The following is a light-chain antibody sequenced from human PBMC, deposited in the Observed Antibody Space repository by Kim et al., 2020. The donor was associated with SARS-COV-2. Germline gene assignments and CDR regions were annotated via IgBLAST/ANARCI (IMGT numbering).Light chain of an antibody. V-gene: IGLV1-47*01. J-gene: IGLJ3*02. Sequence: GQRATVSCSGSSSNIGSNYVSWYQQLPGTAPKLLIYRNNQRPSGVPDRFSGSKSGTSASLAISGLRSEDEADYYCAAWDDSLSGWVFGGGTQLTVL. CDR2: RNN. CDR1: SSNIGSNY. CDR3: AAWDDSLSGWV.